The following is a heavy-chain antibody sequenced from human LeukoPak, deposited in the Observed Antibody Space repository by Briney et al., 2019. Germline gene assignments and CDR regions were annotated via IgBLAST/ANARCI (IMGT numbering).Heavy chain of an antibody. CDR1: GFTFSNYA. Sequence: PGGSLRLSCVASGFTFSNYAMSWVRQAPGKGLEWVSGIIGRSTSIYYADSVKGRFTISRDNSKNTLYLQMNSLRAEDTAVYYCAKPPEYYYDSSGYFDYWGQGTLVTVSS. CDR2: IIGRSTSI. CDR3: AKPPEYYYDSSGYFDY. D-gene: IGHD3-22*01. V-gene: IGHV3-23*01. J-gene: IGHJ4*02.